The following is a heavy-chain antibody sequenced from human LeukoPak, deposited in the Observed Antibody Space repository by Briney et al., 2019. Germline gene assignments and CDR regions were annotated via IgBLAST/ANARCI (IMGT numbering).Heavy chain of an antibody. CDR3: ARRVPYTVATDY. D-gene: IGHD4-17*01. Sequence: GGSLRLSCAASGFTFSNYWIHWVRQAPGKGLQWVSAINPTDDTTYYADSVKGRFTISRDDSKNTLYLQMNSLRAEDTAVYYCARRVPYTVATDYWGQGTLVTVSS. CDR1: GFTFSNYW. CDR2: INPTDDTT. V-gene: IGHV3-23*01. J-gene: IGHJ4*02.